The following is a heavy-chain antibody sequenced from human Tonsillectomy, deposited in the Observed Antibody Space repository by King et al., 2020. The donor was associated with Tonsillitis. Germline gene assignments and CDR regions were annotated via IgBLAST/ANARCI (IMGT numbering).Heavy chain of an antibody. CDR1: GFTFSDFD. Sequence: VQLQESGGGLVKPGGSLRLSCATSGFTFSDFDMNWVRQAPGKGLEWVSSISSTGRYIYYADSGKGRFPISRDKAGKSMFLRMNRLGVEDTAVYYCAKDKGADYYDSGRGAFDIWGKGTTVTVSS. D-gene: IGHD3-22*01. CDR3: AKDKGADYYDSGRGAFDI. CDR2: ISSTGRYI. J-gene: IGHJ3*02. V-gene: IGHV3-21*01.